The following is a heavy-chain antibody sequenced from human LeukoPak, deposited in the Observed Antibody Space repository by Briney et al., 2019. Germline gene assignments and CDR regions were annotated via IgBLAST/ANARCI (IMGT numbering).Heavy chain of an antibody. J-gene: IGHJ4*02. CDR3: ARGPYSSNWYVDY. CDR2: ISRNGNSI. CDR1: GFTLSSYE. V-gene: IGHV3-48*03. D-gene: IGHD6-13*01. Sequence: PGGSLRLSCAASGFTLSSYEMNWVRLAPGKGLEWISYISRNGNSIYYADSVKGRFTISRDSAKNSLYLQMNSLRAEDTAVYYCARGPYSSNWYVDYWGQGTLVTVAS.